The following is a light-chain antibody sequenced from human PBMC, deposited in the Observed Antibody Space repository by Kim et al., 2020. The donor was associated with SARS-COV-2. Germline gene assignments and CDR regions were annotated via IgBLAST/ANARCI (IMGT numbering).Light chain of an antibody. CDR1: QTISRD. J-gene: IGKJ4*01. CDR3: QQYNDWPLT. CDR2: GVS. V-gene: IGKV3-15*01. Sequence: VFPGERPTLSCRTSQTISRDLAWYQQKPGQAPRLLIYGVSTRATGIPATFTGSGSGTEFTLTISSLQSEDFALYYCQQYNDWPLTFGGGTKVDIK.